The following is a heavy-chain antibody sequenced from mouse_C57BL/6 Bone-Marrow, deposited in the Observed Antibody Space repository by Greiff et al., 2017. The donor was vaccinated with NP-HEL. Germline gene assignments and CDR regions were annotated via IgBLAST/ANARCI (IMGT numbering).Heavy chain of an antibody. J-gene: IGHJ1*03. D-gene: IGHD1-1*02. V-gene: IGHV5-4*01. CDR2: ISDGGSYT. Sequence: EVQLVESGGGLVKPGGSLKLSCAASGFTFSSYAMSWVRQTPEKRLEWVATISDGGSYTYYPDNVKGRFTISRDNAKNNLSLQMSHLKSEDTAMYYCARQGGYYWYFDVWGTGTTVTVSS. CDR3: ARQGGYYWYFDV. CDR1: GFTFSSYA.